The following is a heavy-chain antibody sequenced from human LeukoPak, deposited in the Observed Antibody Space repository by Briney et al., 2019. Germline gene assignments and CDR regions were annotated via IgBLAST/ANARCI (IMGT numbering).Heavy chain of an antibody. V-gene: IGHV3-23*01. Sequence: PGGSLRLSCAASGFTFSSYGMSWVRQAPGKGLEWVSAISGSGGSTYYADSVKGRFTISRDNANNSLYLQMNSLRAEDTAVYYCARKLRVATIGEDYWGQGTLVTVSS. CDR2: ISGSGGST. D-gene: IGHD5-12*01. CDR1: GFTFSSYG. J-gene: IGHJ4*02. CDR3: ARKLRVATIGEDY.